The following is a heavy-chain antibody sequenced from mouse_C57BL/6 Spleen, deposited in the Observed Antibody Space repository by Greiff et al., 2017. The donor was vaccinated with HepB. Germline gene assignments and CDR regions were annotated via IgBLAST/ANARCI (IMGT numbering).Heavy chain of an antibody. J-gene: IGHJ3*01. CDR2: ISGGGGNT. CDR1: GFTFSSYT. D-gene: IGHD1-1*01. Sequence: EVQGVESGGGLVKPGGSLKLSCAASGFTFSSYTMSWVRQTPEKRLEWVATISGGGGNTYYPDSVKGRFTISRDNAKNTLYLQMSSLRSEDTALYYCARRDNYYGSSLGFAYWGQGTLVTVSA. V-gene: IGHV5-9*01. CDR3: ARRDNYYGSSLGFAY.